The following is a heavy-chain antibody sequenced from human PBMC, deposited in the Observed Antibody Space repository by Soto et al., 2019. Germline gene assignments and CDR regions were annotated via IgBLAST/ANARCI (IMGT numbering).Heavy chain of an antibody. D-gene: IGHD3-10*01. CDR2: IIPIFGTA. Sequence: SVKVSCKASGGTFSSYAISWVRQAPGQGLEWMGGIIPIFGTANYAQKFQGRVTITADESTSTAYMELCSLRSEDTAVYYCARGGTRITMVRGPDAFDIWGQGTMVTVSS. CDR3: ARGGTRITMVRGPDAFDI. J-gene: IGHJ3*02. CDR1: GGTFSSYA. V-gene: IGHV1-69*13.